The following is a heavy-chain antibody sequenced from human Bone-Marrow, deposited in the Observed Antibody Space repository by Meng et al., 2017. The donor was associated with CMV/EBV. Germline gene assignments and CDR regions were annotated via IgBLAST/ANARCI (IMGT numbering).Heavy chain of an antibody. CDR1: GGSFSGYY. V-gene: IGHV4-34*01. J-gene: IGHJ4*02. D-gene: IGHD3-22*01. Sequence: SETLSLTCAVYGGSFSGYYWSWIRQPPGKGLEWIGEINHSGSTNYNPSLKSRVTISVDTSKNQFSLKLSSVTAADTAVYYCARDEGGSSGSCDYWGQGTLVTVSS. CDR3: ARDEGGSSGSCDY. CDR2: INHSGST.